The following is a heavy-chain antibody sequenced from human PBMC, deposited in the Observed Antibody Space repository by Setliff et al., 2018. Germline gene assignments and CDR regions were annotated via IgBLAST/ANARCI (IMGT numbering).Heavy chain of an antibody. Sequence: PSETLSLTCIVAGDSISNTGYYWGWIRQPPGKGLEWIGRIYNSGTTNYNPSLKSRVTISADTSTNQLSLELRSVTAADTAVYYCAKSRTLHSGGYPDIDYWGRGTLVTVSS. CDR1: GDSISNTGYY. CDR3: AKSRTLHSGGYPDIDY. D-gene: IGHD3-22*01. V-gene: IGHV4-39*01. CDR2: IYNSGTT. J-gene: IGHJ4*02.